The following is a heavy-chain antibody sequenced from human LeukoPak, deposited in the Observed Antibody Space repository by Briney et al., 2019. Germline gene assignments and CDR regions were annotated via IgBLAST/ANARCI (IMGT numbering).Heavy chain of an antibody. CDR2: INHSGST. CDR3: ARGGGNFDF. CDR1: GGSFSGYY. J-gene: IGHJ4*02. V-gene: IGHV4-34*01. Sequence: PSETLSLTCAVYGGSFSGYYWTWIRQPPGKGLEWIGEINHSGSTNYNPSLKSRVTISVDTSKNQFSLKLSSVTAAGTAVYYCARGGGNFDFWGQGTLVTVSS. D-gene: IGHD3-16*01.